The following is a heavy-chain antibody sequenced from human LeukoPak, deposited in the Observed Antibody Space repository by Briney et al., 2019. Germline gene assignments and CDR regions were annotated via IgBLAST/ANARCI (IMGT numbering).Heavy chain of an antibody. J-gene: IGHJ2*01. D-gene: IGHD2-2*01. Sequence: SETLSLTCAVSGGSISSSNWWSWVRQPPGKGLEWIGEIYHSGSTNYNPSLKSRVTISVDKSKNQFSLKLSPVTAADTAVYYCARGPWHQLQSSVYWYFDLWGRGTLVTVSS. V-gene: IGHV4-4*02. CDR1: GGSISSSNW. CDR2: IYHSGST. CDR3: ARGPWHQLQSSVYWYFDL.